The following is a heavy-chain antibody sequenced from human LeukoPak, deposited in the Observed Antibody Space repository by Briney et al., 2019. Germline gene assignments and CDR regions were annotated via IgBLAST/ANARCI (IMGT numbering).Heavy chain of an antibody. CDR2: IYYSGST. J-gene: IGHJ3*02. CDR3: ASHRYYYDSSGLDTRHAFDI. Sequence: SETLSLTCTVSGGSISSGGYYWSWIRQHPGKGLEWIGYIYYSGSTYYNPSLKSRVTISVDTSKNQFSLKLSSVTAADTAVYYCASHRYYYDSSGLDTRHAFDIWGQGTMVTASS. D-gene: IGHD3-22*01. V-gene: IGHV4-31*03. CDR1: GGSISSGGYY.